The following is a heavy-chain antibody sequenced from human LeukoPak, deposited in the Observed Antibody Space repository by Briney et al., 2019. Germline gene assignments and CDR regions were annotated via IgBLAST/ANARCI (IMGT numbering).Heavy chain of an antibody. Sequence: SVKVSCKASGGTFSKYALSWVRQAPGQGLEWMGAIIPFLDTSNYPPKFQDRVTITTDESTSTAYMDLSSLSSDDTAVYYCARAQAGNYDWPLDLWGQGTLVTVSS. J-gene: IGHJ5*02. D-gene: IGHD5-12*01. CDR3: ARAQAGNYDWPLDL. V-gene: IGHV1-69*05. CDR2: IIPFLDTS. CDR1: GGTFSKYA.